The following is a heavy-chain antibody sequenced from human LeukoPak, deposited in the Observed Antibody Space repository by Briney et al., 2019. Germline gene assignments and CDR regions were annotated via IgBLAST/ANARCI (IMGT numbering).Heavy chain of an antibody. D-gene: IGHD3-3*01. CDR2: IYYSGST. CDR1: GGSISSGSYY. Sequence: SQTLSLTCTVSGGSISSGSYYWSWIRQPPGKGLEWIGYIYYSGSTNYNPSLKSRVTISVDTSKNQFSLKLSSVTAADTAVYYCARDLTPHTIFGVPMEPFDYWGQGTLVTVSS. V-gene: IGHV4-61*01. J-gene: IGHJ4*02. CDR3: ARDLTPHTIFGVPMEPFDY.